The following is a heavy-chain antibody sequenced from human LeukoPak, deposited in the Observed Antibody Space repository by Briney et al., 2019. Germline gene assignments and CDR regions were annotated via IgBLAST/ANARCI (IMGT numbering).Heavy chain of an antibody. CDR2: IYPGDSDT. V-gene: IGHV5-51*01. Sequence: PGESLKISCKGSGYSFTSYWIGWVRQMPGKGLEWMGIIYPGDSDTRYSPSFQGQVTISADKSISTAYLQWSSLKASDTAMYYCARLSPSDYYDSSGYFDYWGQGTLVTVSS. D-gene: IGHD3-22*01. CDR3: ARLSPSDYYDSSGYFDY. J-gene: IGHJ4*02. CDR1: GYSFTSYW.